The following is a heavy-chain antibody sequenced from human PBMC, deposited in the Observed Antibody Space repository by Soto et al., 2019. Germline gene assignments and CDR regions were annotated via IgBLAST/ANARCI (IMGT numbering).Heavy chain of an antibody. D-gene: IGHD5-12*01. V-gene: IGHV3-30*18. CDR2: ISYDGSNK. CDR3: AKLIGYSGYDDLDYYYGMDV. Sequence: GGSLRLSCAASGFTFSSYGMHWVRQAPGKGLEWVAVISYDGSNKYYADSVKGRFTISRDNSKNTLYLQMNSLRAEDTAVYYCAKLIGYSGYDDLDYYYGMDVWGQGTTVTVSS. CDR1: GFTFSSYG. J-gene: IGHJ6*02.